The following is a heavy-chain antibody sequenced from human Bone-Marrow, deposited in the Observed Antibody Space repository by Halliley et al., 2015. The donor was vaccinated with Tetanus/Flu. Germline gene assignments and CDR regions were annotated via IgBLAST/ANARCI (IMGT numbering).Heavy chain of an antibody. CDR2: ISPGDSEI. D-gene: IGHD6-19*01. J-gene: IGHJ4*02. CDR3: ARQDSSGSYRYFDC. V-gene: IGHV5-51*01. Sequence: GIISPGDSEIRSSSSFQGQVTISADKSIRTAYLQWSSLTASDTAMYYCARQDSSGSYRYFDCWGQGTLVTVSS.